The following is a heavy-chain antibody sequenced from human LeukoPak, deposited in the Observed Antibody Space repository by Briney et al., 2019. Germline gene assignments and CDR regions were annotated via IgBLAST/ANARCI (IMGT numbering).Heavy chain of an antibody. CDR3: ARHTAAAAGTPFDY. D-gene: IGHD6-13*01. CDR2: ISDTVST. CDR1: GASISSYY. Sequence: SETLSLTCKVSGASISSYYWSWIRQPPGMGLEWIGFISDTVSTNYNPSLKSRVSISVGMSKNQFSLKLSSVTAADTAVYYCARHTAAAAGTPFDYWGQGTLVTVSS. J-gene: IGHJ4*02. V-gene: IGHV4-59*08.